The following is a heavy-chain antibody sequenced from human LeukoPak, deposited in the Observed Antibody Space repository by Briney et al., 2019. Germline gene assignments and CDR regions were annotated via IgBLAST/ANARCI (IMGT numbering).Heavy chain of an antibody. J-gene: IGHJ4*02. V-gene: IGHV3-23*01. CDR1: GFIFSRYA. CDR3: ARDREWLRPQDY. CDR2: ISGSGGST. Sequence: PGGSLRLSCAASGFIFSRYAMSWVRQTPGKGLECVATISGSGGSTYYADSVKGRFTISGDNSKNTLYLQMNTLRAEDTAIYFCARDREWLRPQDYWGQGTLVTVSS. D-gene: IGHD5-12*01.